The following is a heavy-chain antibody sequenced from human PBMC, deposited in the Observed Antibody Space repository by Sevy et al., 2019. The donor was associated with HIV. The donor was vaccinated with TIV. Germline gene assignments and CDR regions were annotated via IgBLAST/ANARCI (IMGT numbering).Heavy chain of an antibody. D-gene: IGHD2-2*02. J-gene: IGHJ4*02. CDR2: ISSSSSYI. CDR3: ARDDQVVPAAIFDY. V-gene: IGHV3-21*01. CDR1: GFTFSSYS. Sequence: GGSLRLSCAASGFTFSSYSMNWVRQAPGKGLEWVSSISSSSSYIYYADSVKGRFTISRDNAKNSLYLQMNSLRAEDTAVYYCARDDQVVPAAIFDYWGQRTLVTVSS.